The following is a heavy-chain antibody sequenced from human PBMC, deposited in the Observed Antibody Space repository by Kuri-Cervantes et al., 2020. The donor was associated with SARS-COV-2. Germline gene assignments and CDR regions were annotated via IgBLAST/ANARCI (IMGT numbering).Heavy chain of an antibody. CDR2: ISGSGGST. J-gene: IGHJ4*02. CDR3: AKDGISGVAGLLPYYFDY. Sequence: GESLKISCAASGFTFSSYAMSWVRQAPGKGLEWVSAISGSGGSTYYADSVKGRFTISRDNSKNTLYLQMNSLRAEDTAVYYCAKDGISGVAGLLPYYFDYWGQGTLVTVSS. D-gene: IGHD1-14*01. V-gene: IGHV3-23*01. CDR1: GFTFSSYA.